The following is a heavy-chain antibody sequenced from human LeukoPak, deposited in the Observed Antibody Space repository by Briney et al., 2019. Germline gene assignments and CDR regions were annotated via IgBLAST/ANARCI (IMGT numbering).Heavy chain of an antibody. CDR3: ARASVRYYGSGSSRYGTDV. J-gene: IGHJ6*02. D-gene: IGHD3-10*01. CDR2: IIPILGIA. CDR1: GGTFSSYA. V-gene: IGHV1-69*04. Sequence: SVKVSCKASGGTFSSYAISWVRQAPGQGLEWMGRIIPILGIANYAQKFQGRVTITADKSTSTAYMELSSLRSEDTAVYYCARASVRYYGSGSSRYGTDVWGQGTTVTVSS.